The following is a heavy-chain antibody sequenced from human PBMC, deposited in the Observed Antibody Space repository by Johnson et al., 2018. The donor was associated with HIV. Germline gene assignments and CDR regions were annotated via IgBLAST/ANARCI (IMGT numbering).Heavy chain of an antibody. D-gene: IGHD6-19*01. CDR3: ARDQGQWLTQVWDAFDI. V-gene: IGHV3-9*01. J-gene: IGHJ3*02. Sequence: VQLVESGGGLVQPGRSLRLSCAASGFTFDDYAMHWVRQAPGKGLAWVSGISCNRCSIGYADSVQGRFTVSRDNSKQTLYLDMNSLRAEDTAVYFCARDQGQWLTQVWDAFDIWGQGTLVTVS. CDR1: GFTFDDYA. CDR2: ISCNRCSI.